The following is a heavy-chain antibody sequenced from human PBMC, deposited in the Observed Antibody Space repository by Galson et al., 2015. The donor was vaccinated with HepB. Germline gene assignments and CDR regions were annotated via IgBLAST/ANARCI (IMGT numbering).Heavy chain of an antibody. V-gene: IGHV3-30-3*01. CDR2: RSYDGSNK. Sequence: SLRLSCAASGFTFSSYAMHWVRQAPGKGLEWVAVRSYDGSNKYYADSVKGRFTISRDNSKNTLYLQMNSLRAEDTAVYYCASSTAMVNFDYWGQGTLVTVSS. CDR3: ASSTAMVNFDY. CDR1: GFTFSSYA. J-gene: IGHJ4*02. D-gene: IGHD5-18*01.